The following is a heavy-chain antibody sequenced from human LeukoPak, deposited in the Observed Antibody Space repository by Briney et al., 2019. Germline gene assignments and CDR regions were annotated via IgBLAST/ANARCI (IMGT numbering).Heavy chain of an antibody. CDR3: ARDRVQSGRYNWFDP. D-gene: IGHD3-10*01. Sequence: ASVKVSCKASGYTFTGYYMHWVRQAPGQGLEWMGWINPNSGGTNYAQKFQGRVTMTRDTSISTAYMELSRLRSDDTAVYYCARDRVQSGRYNWFDPWGQGTLVTVSS. J-gene: IGHJ5*02. CDR2: INPNSGGT. V-gene: IGHV1-2*02. CDR1: GYTFTGYY.